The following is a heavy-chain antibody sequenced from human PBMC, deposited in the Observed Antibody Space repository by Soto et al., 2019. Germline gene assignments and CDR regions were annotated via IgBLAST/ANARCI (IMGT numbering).Heavy chain of an antibody. CDR1: GGSISSYY. D-gene: IGHD6-13*01. CDR2: IYYSGST. J-gene: IGHJ5*02. V-gene: IGHV4-59*01. CDR3: ARIIAAAGWFDP. Sequence: SETLSLTCTVSGGSISSYYLSWIRQPPGKGLEWIGYIYYSGSTNYNPSLKSRVTISVDTSKNQFSLKLSSVTAADTAVYYCARIIAAAGWFDPWGQGTLVTVSS.